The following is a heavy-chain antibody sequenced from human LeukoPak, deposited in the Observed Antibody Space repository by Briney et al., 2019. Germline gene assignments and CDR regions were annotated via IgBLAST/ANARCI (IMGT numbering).Heavy chain of an antibody. Sequence: SVKVSCKASGGTYSSYSITWVRPAPGQGLEWMGGIMPLFNTANYAQQFHGRVTITTDESTSTAYMELSSLRFEDTAMYYCARVDRYHYYLDVWGKGTTVTVSS. CDR1: GGTYSSYS. J-gene: IGHJ6*03. V-gene: IGHV1-69*05. CDR2: IMPLFNTA. CDR3: ARVDRYHYYLDV.